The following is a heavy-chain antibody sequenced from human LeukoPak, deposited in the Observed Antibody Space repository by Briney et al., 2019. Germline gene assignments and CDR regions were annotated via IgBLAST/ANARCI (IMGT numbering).Heavy chain of an antibody. J-gene: IGHJ2*01. CDR3: AKTVAGYWYFDL. Sequence: SETLSLTCTVSGGSISHYFWSWIRQPPGKPLEWIGYIYYSRSTNYNPSLKSRLTISVDTSKDQFSLKLSSVTAADTAVYYCAKTVAGYWYFDLWGRGTLVTVSS. CDR1: GGSISHYF. V-gene: IGHV4-59*08. CDR2: IYYSRST. D-gene: IGHD6-19*01.